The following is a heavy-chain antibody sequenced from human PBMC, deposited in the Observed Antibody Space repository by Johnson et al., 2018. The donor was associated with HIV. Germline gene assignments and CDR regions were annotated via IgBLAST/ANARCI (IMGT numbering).Heavy chain of an antibody. D-gene: IGHD3-22*01. V-gene: IGHV3-30-3*01. Sequence: QAQLVGSGGGLVKPGGSLRLSCAASGFTFSDYYMGWIRQAPGTGLEWVAVISYDVSNKYYADSVKGRFTISRDNSKNTLYLQMNSLRADDTAVYYCAREGDYYDSSGYWAAFDIWGQGTMVTVSS. J-gene: IGHJ3*02. CDR3: AREGDYYDSSGYWAAFDI. CDR2: ISYDVSNK. CDR1: GFTFSDYY.